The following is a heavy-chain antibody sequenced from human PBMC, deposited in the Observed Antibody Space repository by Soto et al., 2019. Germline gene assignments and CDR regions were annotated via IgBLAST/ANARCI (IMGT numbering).Heavy chain of an antibody. CDR1: GYTFTSYY. V-gene: IGHV1-46*01. CDR3: ARVKGHYYGSGSYQGFLDY. D-gene: IGHD3-10*01. Sequence: ASVKVSCKASGYTFTSYYMHWVRQAPGQGLEWMGIINPSGGSTSYAQKFQGRVTMTRDTSTSTVYMELSSLRSDDTAVYYCARVKGHYYGSGSYQGFLDYWGQGTLVTVSS. J-gene: IGHJ4*02. CDR2: INPSGGST.